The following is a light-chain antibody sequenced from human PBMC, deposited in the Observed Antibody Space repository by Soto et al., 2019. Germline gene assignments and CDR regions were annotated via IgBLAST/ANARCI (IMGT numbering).Light chain of an antibody. J-gene: IGKJ1*01. CDR2: DAS. CDR1: QTIYTW. Sequence: DIQMTQSPSTLSISVGDRVTITCRASQTIYTWLAWYQQKPGRAPKLLIYDASTLESWVPSRFSGSGSGTEFTLTISSLQPDDFATYYCQQYSAKWAFGQGTKVEV. CDR3: QQYSAKWA. V-gene: IGKV1-5*01.